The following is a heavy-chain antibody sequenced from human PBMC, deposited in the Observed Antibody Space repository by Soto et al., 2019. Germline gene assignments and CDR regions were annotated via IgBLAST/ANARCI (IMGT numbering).Heavy chain of an antibody. V-gene: IGHV4-31*03. J-gene: IGHJ3*02. CDR3: ASVLRFLEWYPSPFDI. CDR1: GGSISSGGYY. Sequence: SETLSLTCTVSGGSISSGGYYWSWIRQHPGKGLEWIGYIYYSGSTYYNPSLKSRVTISVDTSKNQFSLKLSSVTAADTAVYYCASVLRFLEWYPSPFDIWGQGTMVT. D-gene: IGHD3-3*01. CDR2: IYYSGST.